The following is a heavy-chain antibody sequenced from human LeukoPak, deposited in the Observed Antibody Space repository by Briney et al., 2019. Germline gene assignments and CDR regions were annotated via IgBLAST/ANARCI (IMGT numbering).Heavy chain of an antibody. CDR2: MYSSGST. V-gene: IGHV4-39*07. Sequence: SETLSLTCTVSGGSIRGTSYYWSWIRQPPGKGLEWIGSMYSSGSTYYKSSLKSRVTISLDTSENQFSLQLSSVTAADTAVYYCARDIAGAVAGIPGHWGQGTLVSVSS. D-gene: IGHD6-19*01. CDR3: ARDIAGAVAGIPGH. CDR1: GGSIRGTSYY. J-gene: IGHJ4*02.